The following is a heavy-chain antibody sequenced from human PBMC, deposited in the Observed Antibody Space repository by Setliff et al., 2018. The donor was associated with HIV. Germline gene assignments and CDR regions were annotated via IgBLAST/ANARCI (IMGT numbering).Heavy chain of an antibody. Sequence: GESLKISCKVSAYSSTTSWITWVRQMPGKGLEWVGIIYPDDSDIRYSPSFQGQVTISADKSISTAYLQWSGLEASDSAIYYCARRLGSGSYYKSDSYYYMDVWGKGTTVTAP. CDR2: IYPDDSDI. CDR1: AYSSTTSW. D-gene: IGHD3-10*01. V-gene: IGHV5-51*01. CDR3: ARRLGSGSYYKSDSYYYMDV. J-gene: IGHJ6*03.